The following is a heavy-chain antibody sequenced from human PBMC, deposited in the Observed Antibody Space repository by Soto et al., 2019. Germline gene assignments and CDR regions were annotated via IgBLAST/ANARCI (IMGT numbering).Heavy chain of an antibody. CDR3: ARDVYYDSSGYYQRSFDY. Sequence: SETLSLTCTVSGGSISSGGYYWSWIRQHPGKGLEWIGYIYYSGSTYYNPSLKSRVTISVDTSKNQFSPKLSSVTAADTAVDYCARDVYYDSSGYYQRSFDYWGHGTLVTVSS. V-gene: IGHV4-31*03. CDR1: GGSISSGGYY. J-gene: IGHJ4*01. CDR2: IYYSGST. D-gene: IGHD3-22*01.